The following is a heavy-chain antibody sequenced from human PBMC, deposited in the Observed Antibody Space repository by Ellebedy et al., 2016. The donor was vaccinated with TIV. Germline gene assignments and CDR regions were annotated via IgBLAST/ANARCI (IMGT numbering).Heavy chain of an antibody. D-gene: IGHD6-13*01. Sequence: GESLKISCAASGFTFSSYGMTWVRQAPGKGLEWVSSISESGFSTHYADSVKGRFTLSRDNIKNMLYLQMNSLRAEDTAVYYCAIGWSGLQYWGQGTLVTVSS. CDR2: ISESGFST. J-gene: IGHJ4*02. V-gene: IGHV3-23*01. CDR1: GFTFSSYG. CDR3: AIGWSGLQY.